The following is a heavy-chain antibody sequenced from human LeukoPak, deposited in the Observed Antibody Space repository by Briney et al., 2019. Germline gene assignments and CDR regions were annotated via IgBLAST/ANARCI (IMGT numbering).Heavy chain of an antibody. CDR3: AKALGSGIAVAGDY. CDR1: GFPFNNYA. V-gene: IGHV3-23*01. D-gene: IGHD6-19*01. J-gene: IGHJ4*02. CDR2: ITGSGDST. Sequence: GGSLRLSSAASGFPFNNYAMNWVRQVPGKGLEWVSSITGSGDSTYYAGSVQGRFTITRDNSKNTLYLQMNSLRAEDTAVYYCAKALGSGIAVAGDYWGQGTLVTVSS.